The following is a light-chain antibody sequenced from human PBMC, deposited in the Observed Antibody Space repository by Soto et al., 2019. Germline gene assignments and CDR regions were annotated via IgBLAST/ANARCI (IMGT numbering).Light chain of an antibody. CDR3: QQYNNWPGT. CDR1: QSVSSS. J-gene: IGKJ1*01. CDR2: GAS. Sequence: EIVMTQSPATLSVSPGERATLSCRASQSVSSSLAWYQQKPGQAPRLLIYGASTRATGIPARFSGSGSGTDFTLTISSLLSEDFAVYYCQQYNNWPGTFGQGTKV. V-gene: IGKV3-15*01.